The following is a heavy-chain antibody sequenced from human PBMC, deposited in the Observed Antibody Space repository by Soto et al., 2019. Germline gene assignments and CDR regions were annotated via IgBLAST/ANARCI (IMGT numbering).Heavy chain of an antibody. J-gene: IGHJ4*02. CDR2: ISYDGSNK. CDR3: AVSHSGYSSGWYYSDY. Sequence: QVQLVESGGGVVQPGRSLRLSCAASGFTFSSYAMHWVRQAPGKGLEWVAVISYDGSNKYYADSVKGRFTISRDNSKNTLYLQMNSLRAEDTAVYYCAVSHSGYSSGWYYSDYWGQGTLVTVSS. CDR1: GFTFSSYA. V-gene: IGHV3-30-3*01. D-gene: IGHD6-19*01.